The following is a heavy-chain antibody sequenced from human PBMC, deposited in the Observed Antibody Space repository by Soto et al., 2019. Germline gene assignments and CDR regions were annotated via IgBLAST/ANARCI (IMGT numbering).Heavy chain of an antibody. J-gene: IGHJ1*01. V-gene: IGHV3-66*01. Sequence: EVQLVESGGGLVQPGGSLRLSCPASGFTVSSNYMSWVRQAPGKGLEWVSVIYSGGSTYYADSVKGRFTISRDNSKTTLYLQMNSLRAEDTAVYYCARDFVHGDHPEYFQHWGQGTLVTVSS. CDR3: ARDFVHGDHPEYFQH. CDR2: IYSGGST. CDR1: GFTVSSNY. D-gene: IGHD4-17*01.